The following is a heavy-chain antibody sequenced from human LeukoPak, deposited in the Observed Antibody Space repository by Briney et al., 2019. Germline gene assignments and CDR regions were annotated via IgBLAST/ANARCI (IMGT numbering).Heavy chain of an antibody. CDR3: AGDQHYDVLTAFGLDV. CDR2: IRYGGTNE. V-gene: IGHV3-30*02. CDR1: GFTFSSFG. Sequence: GGSLRLSCAASGFTFSSFGMHWVRQAPGKGLEWVAFIRYGGTNEHYADSVKGRFTISRDNSKNTLSLLMNGLRVEDTAVYYCAGDQHYDVLTAFGLDVWGQGTTVTVSS. J-gene: IGHJ6*02. D-gene: IGHD3-9*01.